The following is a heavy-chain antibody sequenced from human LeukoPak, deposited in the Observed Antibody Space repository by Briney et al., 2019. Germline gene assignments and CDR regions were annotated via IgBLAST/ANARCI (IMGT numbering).Heavy chain of an antibody. CDR1: GGSFSGYY. J-gene: IGHJ6*02. CDR3: ARDSYDFWSGYYQYYYGMDV. D-gene: IGHD3-3*01. CDR2: INHSGST. Sequence: SETLPLTCAVYGGSFSGYYWSWIRQPPGKGLEWIGEINHSGSTNYNPSLKSRVTISVDTSKNQFSLKLSSVTAADTAVYYCARDSYDFWSGYYQYYYGMDVWGQGTTVTVSS. V-gene: IGHV4-34*01.